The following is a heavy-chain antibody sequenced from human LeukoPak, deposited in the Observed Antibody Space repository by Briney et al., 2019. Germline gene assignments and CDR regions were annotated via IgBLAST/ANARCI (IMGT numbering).Heavy chain of an antibody. V-gene: IGHV4-39*07. CDR1: GGSISSYY. Sequence: PSETLSLTCTVSGGSISSYYWGWIRQPPGKGLEWIGSIYYSGSTYYNPSLKSRVTISVDTSKNQFSLKLSSVTAADTAVYYCARYRKAAAGQRGNWFDPWGQGTLVTVSS. J-gene: IGHJ5*02. CDR3: ARYRKAAAGQRGNWFDP. CDR2: IYYSGST. D-gene: IGHD6-13*01.